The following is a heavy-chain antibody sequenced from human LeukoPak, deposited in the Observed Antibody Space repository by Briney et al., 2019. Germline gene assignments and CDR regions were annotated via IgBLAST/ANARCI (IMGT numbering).Heavy chain of an antibody. D-gene: IGHD3-16*01. J-gene: IGHJ4*02. CDR2: IKQDGSQI. Sequence: PGGSLRLSCAASGFTFSDYWMTWVRQAPGKGLKWVANIKQDGSQIYYVGSVNGRFTISRDNAKSSLSLQMNTLRADDTAVYYCARVARFVTAWHGVWEYWGQGTLVTVSS. CDR1: GFTFSDYW. CDR3: ARVARFVTAWHGVWEY. V-gene: IGHV3-7*05.